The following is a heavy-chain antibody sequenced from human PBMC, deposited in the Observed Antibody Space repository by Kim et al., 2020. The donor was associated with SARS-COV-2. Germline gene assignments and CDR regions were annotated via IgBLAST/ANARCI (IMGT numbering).Heavy chain of an antibody. J-gene: IGHJ4*02. CDR1: GFTFRNYY. D-gene: IGHD5-12*01. CDR2: IKQDGSEG. CDR3: ARESYSGDGIDF. Sequence: GGSLRLSCLVSGFTFRNYYMTWVRQAPGKGLEWVANIKQDGSEGYYVDSVKGRFTVSRDNAKNSLDLEMYSLRAEDTAVYYCARESYSGDGIDFWGQGTLVTVS. V-gene: IGHV3-7*01.